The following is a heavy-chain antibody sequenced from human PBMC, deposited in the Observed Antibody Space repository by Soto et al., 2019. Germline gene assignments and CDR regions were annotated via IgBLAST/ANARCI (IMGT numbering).Heavy chain of an antibody. V-gene: IGHV1-69*12. D-gene: IGHD2-2*01. CDR3: ARDIVLVPAATSYGIDV. CDR1: GGTFSSYA. J-gene: IGHJ6*02. CDR2: IIPIFGTA. Sequence: QVQLVQSGAEVKKPGSSVKVSRKASGGTFSSYAISWVRQAPGQGLEWMGGIIPIFGTANYAQKFQGRVTITADESTSTAYMELSSLRSEDTAVYYCARDIVLVPAATSYGIDVWGQGTTVTVSS.